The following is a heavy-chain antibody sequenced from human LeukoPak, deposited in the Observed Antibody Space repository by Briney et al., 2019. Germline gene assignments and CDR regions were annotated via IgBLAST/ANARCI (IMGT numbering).Heavy chain of an antibody. CDR3: AGSFYDFWRDED. J-gene: IGHJ4*02. Sequence: PSETLSLTCSVYGGSISGHYWSWIRQPPGKGLEWIAEIYYDGGTKYNPSLESRAFISLDTSKNQFSLRLASLTAADTAVYYCAGSFYDFWRDEDWGQGTLVTVSS. D-gene: IGHD3-3*01. CDR1: GGSISGHY. CDR2: IYYDGGT. V-gene: IGHV4-59*03.